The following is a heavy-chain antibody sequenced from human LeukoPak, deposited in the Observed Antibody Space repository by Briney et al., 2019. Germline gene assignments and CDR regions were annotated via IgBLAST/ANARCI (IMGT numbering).Heavy chain of an antibody. CDR3: ARVRDKALFDY. CDR2: ISVGGRIM. D-gene: IGHD2-21*01. CDR1: GFTFSSYS. Sequence: GGSLRLSCVASGFTFSSYSFNWVRQAPGKGLEWVSYISVGGRIMSYADSVKGRFTISRDNAKNSLYLQMNSLRAEDAAVYYCARVRDKALFDYWGQGTLVTVSS. J-gene: IGHJ4*02. V-gene: IGHV3-48*01.